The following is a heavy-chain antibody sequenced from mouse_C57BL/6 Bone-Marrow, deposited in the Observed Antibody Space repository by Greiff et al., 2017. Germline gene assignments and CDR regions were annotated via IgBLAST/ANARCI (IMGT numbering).Heavy chain of an antibody. J-gene: IGHJ4*01. CDR3: TTYYSPYAMDY. CDR1: GYTFTDYE. Sequence: VQGVESGAELVRPGASVTLSCKASGYTFTDYEMHWVKQTPVHGLEWIGAIDPETGGTAYNQKFKGKAILTADKSSSTAYMELRSLTSEDSAVYYCTTYYSPYAMDYWGQGTSVTVSS. V-gene: IGHV1-15*01. CDR2: IDPETGGT. D-gene: IGHD2-12*01.